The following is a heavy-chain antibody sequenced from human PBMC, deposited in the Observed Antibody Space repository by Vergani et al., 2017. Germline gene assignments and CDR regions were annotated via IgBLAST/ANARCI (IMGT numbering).Heavy chain of an antibody. D-gene: IGHD2-2*01. CDR2: IYYSGST. CDR1: GGSISSYY. J-gene: IGHJ6*03. V-gene: IGHV4-59*01. CDR3: GSSTQGYYYYYMDV. Sequence: QVQLQESGPGLVKPSETLSLTCTVSGGSISSYYWSWIRQPPGKGLEWIGYIYYSGSTNYNPSLKSGVTISVDTSKNQFSLKLSSVTAADTAVYYCGSSTQGYYYYYMDVWGKGTTVTVSS.